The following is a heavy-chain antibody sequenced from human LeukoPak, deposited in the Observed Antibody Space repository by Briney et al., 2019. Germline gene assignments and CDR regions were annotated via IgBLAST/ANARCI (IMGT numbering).Heavy chain of an antibody. D-gene: IGHD6-13*01. CDR2: IYHSGST. J-gene: IGHJ6*03. Sequence: ASETLSLTCTVSGYSISSGYYWGWIRQPPGKRLEWIGSIYHSGSTYYNPSLKSRVTISVDTSKNQFSLKLSSVTAADTAVYYCARADYSSTWSHDYYYMDVWGKGTTVTVSS. V-gene: IGHV4-38-2*02. CDR1: GYSISSGYY. CDR3: ARADYSSTWSHDYYYMDV.